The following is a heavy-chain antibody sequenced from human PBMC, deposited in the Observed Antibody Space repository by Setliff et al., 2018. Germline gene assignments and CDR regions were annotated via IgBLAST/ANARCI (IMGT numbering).Heavy chain of an antibody. J-gene: IGHJ5*02. CDR3: ARDPAPRLRFLERFDP. V-gene: IGHV1-3*01. CDR1: GYTFTSYA. D-gene: IGHD3-3*01. Sequence: ASVKVSCKASGYTFTSYAMHWVRQAPGQRLEWMGWINAGNGNTKYSQKFQGRVTITRDTSASTAYMELSSLRSDDTAVYYCARDPAPRLRFLERFDPWGQGTLVTVSS. CDR2: INAGNGNT.